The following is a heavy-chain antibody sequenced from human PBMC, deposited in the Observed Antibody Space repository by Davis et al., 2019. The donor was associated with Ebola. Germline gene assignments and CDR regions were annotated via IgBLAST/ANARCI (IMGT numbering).Heavy chain of an antibody. CDR3: ARQGAPYSAPAN. Sequence: GGSLRLSCKGSGYSFTSYWIGWVRQPPGQGLEWMGAILPGDSDTRYSPSFQGQVTISADKSITTAYLHWNSLKASDTAMYYCARQGAPYSAPANWGQGTLVTVSS. V-gene: IGHV5-51*01. CDR2: ILPGDSDT. D-gene: IGHD1-26*01. CDR1: GYSFTSYW. J-gene: IGHJ4*02.